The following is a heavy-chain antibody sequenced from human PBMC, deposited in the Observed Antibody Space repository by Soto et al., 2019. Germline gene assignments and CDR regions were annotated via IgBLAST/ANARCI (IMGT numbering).Heavy chain of an antibody. J-gene: IGHJ4*02. D-gene: IGHD3-22*01. CDR3: ARHDAISMIAVVTRY. V-gene: IGHV4-39*01. CDR2: LSYSGNT. Sequence: SETLSLTCTVSGGSISSSNYYRGWIRQPPGKGLEWIGRLSYSGNTYYNPSLKSRVTISADTSKNQISLRLSSVTAADTAVYYCARHDAISMIAVVTRYWGQGTLVTVSS. CDR1: GGSISSSNYY.